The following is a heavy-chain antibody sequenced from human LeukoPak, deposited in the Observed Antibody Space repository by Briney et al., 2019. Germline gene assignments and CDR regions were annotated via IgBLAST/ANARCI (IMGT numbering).Heavy chain of an antibody. CDR2: INPNSGNT. V-gene: IGHV1-2*02. J-gene: IGHJ5*02. CDR1: GYILTDYY. Sequence: ASVKVSCKASGYILTDYYMHWVRQAPGQGLEWMGWINPNSGNTNYAQKFQGRVTMTRDTSISTVYMELRRLRYDDTAAYYCARGPLEYCSGGTCYPGRNWFDPWGQGTLVTVSS. CDR3: ARGPLEYCSGGTCYPGRNWFDP. D-gene: IGHD2-15*01.